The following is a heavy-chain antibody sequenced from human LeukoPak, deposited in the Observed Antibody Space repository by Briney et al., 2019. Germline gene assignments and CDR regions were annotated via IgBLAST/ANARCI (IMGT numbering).Heavy chain of an antibody. CDR3: ARDRDYAFDY. V-gene: IGHV3-30*03. D-gene: IGHD4-17*01. CDR2: ISYDGSNK. Sequence: GGSLRLSCAASGFTFSSYGMHWVRQAPGKGLEWVAVISYDGSNKYYADSVKGRFTISRDNAKNSLYLQMDSLRDEDTAVYYCARDRDYAFDYWGQGTLVTVSS. J-gene: IGHJ4*02. CDR1: GFTFSSYG.